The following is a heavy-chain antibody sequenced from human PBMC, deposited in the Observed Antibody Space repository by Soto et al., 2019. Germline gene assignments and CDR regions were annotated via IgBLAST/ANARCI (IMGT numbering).Heavy chain of an antibody. Sequence: QVHVVESGGAAVQPGQSLRLSCAASGFTFSSYTFHWVRQAPGKGLEWVAVVSYDGRQKFHADSVKGRFTISRDNFKNTVNLQMNSLRPEDTAIDVCVREYSPSWEGYFGLWGQGTRVTV. V-gene: IGHV3-30*04. CDR2: VSYDGRQK. J-gene: IGHJ1*01. CDR3: VREYSPSWEGYFGL. D-gene: IGHD5-12*01. CDR1: GFTFSSYT.